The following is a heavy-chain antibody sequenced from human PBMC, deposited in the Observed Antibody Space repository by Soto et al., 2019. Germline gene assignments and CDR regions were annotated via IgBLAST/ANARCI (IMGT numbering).Heavy chain of an antibody. CDR3: ARSNNRAGYYGSGRPDYYYYYGMDV. V-gene: IGHV1-3*01. D-gene: IGHD3-10*01. Sequence: QVQLVQSGAEVKKPGASVKVSCKASGYTFTSYAMHWVRQAPGQRLEWMGWINAGNGNTKYSQKFQGRVTITRDTSASTAYMELSSLRSEDTAVYYCARSNNRAGYYGSGRPDYYYYYGMDVWGQGTTVTVSS. J-gene: IGHJ6*02. CDR2: INAGNGNT. CDR1: GYTFTSYA.